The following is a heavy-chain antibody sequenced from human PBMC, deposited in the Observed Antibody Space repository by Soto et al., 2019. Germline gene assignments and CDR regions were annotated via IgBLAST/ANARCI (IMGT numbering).Heavy chain of an antibody. D-gene: IGHD5-12*01. J-gene: IGHJ4*02. V-gene: IGHV3-66*01. CDR1: GFTVSSNY. Sequence: EVQLVESGGGLVQPGGSLRLSCAASGFTVSSNYMSWVRQAPGKGLEWVSTFYSGGSIYYTDSVKGRFIISRDNSKNTLYLQMNSLRAEDTALYYCAGAPASGRWLDYWGQGTLVTVSS. CDR3: AGAPASGRWLDY. CDR2: FYSGGSI.